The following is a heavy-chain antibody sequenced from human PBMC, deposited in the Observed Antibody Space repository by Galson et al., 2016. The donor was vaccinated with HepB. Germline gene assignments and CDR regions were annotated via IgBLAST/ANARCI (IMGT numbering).Heavy chain of an antibody. D-gene: IGHD3-9*01. J-gene: IGHJ4*02. CDR2: IYWYDDK. V-gene: IGHV2-5*01. CDR1: GFSLSDEGEC. Sequence: PALVKPTQTLTLTCTFSGFSLSDEGECVGWVRQSPGRALEWLALIYWYDDKRYSPSLRDRLAITKDISKNQVVLTVTNMDPVDTGTYYCAHSFFSILTGPFDSWGQGALVAVSS. CDR3: AHSFFSILTGPFDS.